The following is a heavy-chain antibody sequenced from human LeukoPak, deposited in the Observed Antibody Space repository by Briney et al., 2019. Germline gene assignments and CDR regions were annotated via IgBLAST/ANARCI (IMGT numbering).Heavy chain of an antibody. CDR1: GFTFSSYA. D-gene: IGHD5-12*01. CDR2: ISGSGGST. J-gene: IGHJ4*02. CDR3: AKDGSGYDFYFDY. Sequence: GGSLRLSSAASGFTFSSYAMSWVRQAPGKGLEWVSAISGSGGSTYYADSVKGRFTISRDNSKNTLYLQMNSLRAEDTAVYYCAKDGSGYDFYFDYWGQGTLVTVSS. V-gene: IGHV3-23*01.